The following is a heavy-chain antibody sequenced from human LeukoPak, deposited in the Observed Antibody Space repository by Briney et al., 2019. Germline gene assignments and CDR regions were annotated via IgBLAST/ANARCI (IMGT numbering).Heavy chain of an antibody. CDR1: GDSVSSNSAA. Sequence: SQTLSLTCAISGDSVSSNSAAWNWIRQSPSRGLEWLGRTYYRSKWYNDYAVSVKSRITINPDTSKNQFSLQLNSVTPDDTAVYYCARGYNYNWNEWGFDPWGQGTLVTVSS. V-gene: IGHV6-1*01. CDR3: ARGYNYNWNEWGFDP. D-gene: IGHD1-1*01. CDR2: TYYRSKWYN. J-gene: IGHJ5*02.